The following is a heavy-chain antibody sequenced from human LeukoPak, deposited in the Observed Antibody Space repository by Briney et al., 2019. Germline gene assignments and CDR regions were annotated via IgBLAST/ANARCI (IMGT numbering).Heavy chain of an antibody. V-gene: IGHV3-23*01. CDR2: ISGSGGST. D-gene: IGHD1-26*01. J-gene: IGHJ3*02. Sequence: SGGSLRLSCAASGFTFSSYAMSWVRQAPGKGLEWVSAISGSGGSTYYADSVKGRFTISRDNSKNTLYLQMNSLRAEDTAVYYCAKVCSGSYYAFVIWGQGTMVTVSS. CDR3: AKVCSGSYYAFVI. CDR1: GFTFSSYA.